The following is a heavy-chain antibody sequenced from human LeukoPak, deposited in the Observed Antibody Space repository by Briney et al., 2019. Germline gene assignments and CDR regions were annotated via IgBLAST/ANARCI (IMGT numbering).Heavy chain of an antibody. J-gene: IGHJ3*02. V-gene: IGHV4-61*02. CDR3: ARVRCGYSCDGAFDI. Sequence: SETLSLTCTVSGYSISSGYYWGRIRQPAGKGLEWIGRIYTSGSTNYNPSLKSRVTISVDTSKNQFSLKLSSVTAADTAVYYCARVRCGYSCDGAFDIWGQGTMVTVSS. CDR2: IYTSGST. CDR1: GYSISSGYY. D-gene: IGHD5-18*01.